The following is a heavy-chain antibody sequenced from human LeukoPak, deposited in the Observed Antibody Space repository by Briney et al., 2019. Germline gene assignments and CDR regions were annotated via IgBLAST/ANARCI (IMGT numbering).Heavy chain of an antibody. CDR1: GGSLSSGAY. CDR2: IYRTGST. CDR3: AGVGEEGYYDSSGYYHDAFDI. J-gene: IGHJ3*02. V-gene: IGHV4-38-2*02. Sequence: SETLSLTCTVSGGSLSSGAYWGWVRQPPGKGLEWIATIYRTGSTYYHPSLQSRVTISIDTSKNQFLLKLNSVTAADTAVYYFAGVGEEGYYDSSGYYHDAFDIWGQGAMVTVSS. D-gene: IGHD3-22*01.